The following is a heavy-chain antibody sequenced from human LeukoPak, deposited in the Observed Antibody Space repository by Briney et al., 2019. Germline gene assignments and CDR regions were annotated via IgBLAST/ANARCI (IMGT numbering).Heavy chain of an antibody. CDR2: IWYDGSNK. CDR1: GFTFSSYG. Sequence: GGSLRLSCAASGFTFSSYGMHRVRQAPGKGLEWVAVIWYDGSNKYYADSVKGRFTISRDNSKNTLYLQMNSLRAEDTAVYYCARDSYGMDVWGQGTTVTVSS. V-gene: IGHV3-33*01. CDR3: ARDSYGMDV. J-gene: IGHJ6*02.